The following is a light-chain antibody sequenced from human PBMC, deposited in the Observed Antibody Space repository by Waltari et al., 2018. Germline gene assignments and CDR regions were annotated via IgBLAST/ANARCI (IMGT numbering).Light chain of an antibody. Sequence: DIQVTQSPSSLSASVGDKVHITCRASQNITRYLRWYQKRPGKAPNLLIYAASTLQSGVPSRFTGSGSGTDFTLTISLLEPEDFATYYCQQPHGVPWTFGQGTKVEIK. CDR3: QQPHGVPWT. CDR2: AAS. V-gene: IGKV1-39*01. J-gene: IGKJ1*01. CDR1: QNITRY.